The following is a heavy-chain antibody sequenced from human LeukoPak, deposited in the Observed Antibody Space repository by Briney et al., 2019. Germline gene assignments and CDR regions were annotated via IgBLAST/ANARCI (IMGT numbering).Heavy chain of an antibody. CDR2: ISGSGGST. Sequence: PGGSLRLSCAASGFTFSSYAMSWVRQAPGKGLEWVSAISGSGGSTYYADSVKGRFTISRDNSKNTLYLQMNSLRAEDTAVYYCARDWRGYSGYDYNYWGQGTLVTVSS. CDR1: GFTFSSYA. D-gene: IGHD5-12*01. V-gene: IGHV3-23*01. CDR3: ARDWRGYSGYDYNY. J-gene: IGHJ4*02.